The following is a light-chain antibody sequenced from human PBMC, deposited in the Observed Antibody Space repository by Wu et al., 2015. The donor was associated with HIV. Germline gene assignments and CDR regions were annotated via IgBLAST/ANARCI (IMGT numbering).Light chain of an antibody. CDR2: DAS. CDR3: QQYYDWPPVT. Sequence: IVMTQSPATLSVSPGERATLSCRASQSVSSKFAWYQQKPGQAPRLLIYDASTRAPGIPARFGGSGSGTEFALTINNIQSEDFAVYFCQQYYDWPPVTFGGGTKVEIK. J-gene: IGKJ4*01. V-gene: IGKV3-15*01. CDR1: QSVSSK.